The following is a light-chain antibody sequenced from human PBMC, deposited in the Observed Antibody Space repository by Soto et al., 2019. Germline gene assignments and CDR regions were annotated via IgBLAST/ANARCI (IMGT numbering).Light chain of an antibody. CDR3: QQYNSLWT. CDR2: KAS. J-gene: IGKJ1*01. V-gene: IGKV1-5*03. Sequence: DIQMTQSPSTLSASVGDRVTITCRASQSISSWSAWYQQKPGKAPKLLIYKASSLESGVPSRFSGSGSGTEFTLTISSLQPDDFATYYCQQYNSLWTFGQGTKVEIK. CDR1: QSISSW.